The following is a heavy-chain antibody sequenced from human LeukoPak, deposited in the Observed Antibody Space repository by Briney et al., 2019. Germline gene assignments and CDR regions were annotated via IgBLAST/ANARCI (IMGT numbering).Heavy chain of an antibody. CDR1: GYSFTTYW. D-gene: IGHD2-15*01. CDR3: ARNHDDCSGGTCSFDP. Sequence: GESLKISCKGSGYSFTTYWIAWVRQMPGQGLECMGIIYPGDSDTRYSPSFQGQVTISADKSISTAYLQWSSLKASDTAMYYCARNHDDCSGGTCSFDPWGQGTLVTVSS. CDR2: IYPGDSDT. V-gene: IGHV5-51*01. J-gene: IGHJ5*02.